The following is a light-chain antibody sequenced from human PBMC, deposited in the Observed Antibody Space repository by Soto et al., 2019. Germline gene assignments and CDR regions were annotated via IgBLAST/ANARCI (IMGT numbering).Light chain of an antibody. CDR1: QSVSSSD. J-gene: IGKJ2*01. Sequence: EIVLTQSPGTLSLSPGDRATLSCRASQSVSSSDLAWYQQKPGQAPRLLIYGASTRATGIPDRFSGSGSGTDFTLTISRLEPEVFAVYYCQQYGGSPLYTFGQGTKWEI. V-gene: IGKV3-20*01. CDR2: GAS. CDR3: QQYGGSPLYT.